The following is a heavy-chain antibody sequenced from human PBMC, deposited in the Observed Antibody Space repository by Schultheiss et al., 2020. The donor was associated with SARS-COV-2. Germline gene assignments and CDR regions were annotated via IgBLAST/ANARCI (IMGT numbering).Heavy chain of an antibody. CDR3: AKDLDYYDSSNYYPHYYYYMDV. D-gene: IGHD3-22*01. CDR1: GGSFSGYY. Sequence: GSLRLSCAVYGGSFSGYYWSWIRQPPGKGLEWIGYIYYSGSTNYNPSLKSRVTISVDTSKNQFSLKLSSVTAEDTAVYYCAKDLDYYDSSNYYPHYYYYMDVWGKGTTVTVSS. J-gene: IGHJ6*03. CDR2: IYYSGST. V-gene: IGHV4-59*01.